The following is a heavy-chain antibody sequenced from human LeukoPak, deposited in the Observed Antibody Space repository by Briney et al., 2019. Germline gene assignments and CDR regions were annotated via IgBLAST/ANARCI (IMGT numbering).Heavy chain of an antibody. CDR3: AKGSMGRCSGNSCYSVY. CDR1: GFTFSSYG. V-gene: IGHV3-30*18. J-gene: IGHJ4*02. CDR2: ISYHGSNK. D-gene: IGHD5-12*01. Sequence: GRSLRLSCAASGFTFSSYGMYWVRQAPGKGLEWVAVISYHGSNKYYADSVKGRFTISRDNSKNTLYLQMNSLRGEDTAVYYCAKGSMGRCSGNSCYSVYWGQGTLVTVSS.